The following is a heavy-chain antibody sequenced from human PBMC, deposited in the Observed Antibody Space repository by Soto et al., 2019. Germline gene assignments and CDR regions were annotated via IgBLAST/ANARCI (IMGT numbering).Heavy chain of an antibody. V-gene: IGHV4-4*07. CDR2: IYTSGST. CDR3: ARDKGGAAHQNYYYYGMDV. CDR1: GGSISSYY. D-gene: IGHD3-16*01. Sequence: QVQLQESGPGLVKPSETLSLTCTVSGGSISSYYWSWIRQPAGKGLEWIGRIYTSGSTNYNPSLKSRVTMSVDTSKNQFSLKLSSVTAADTAVYYCARDKGGAAHQNYYYYGMDVWGQGTTVTVSS. J-gene: IGHJ6*02.